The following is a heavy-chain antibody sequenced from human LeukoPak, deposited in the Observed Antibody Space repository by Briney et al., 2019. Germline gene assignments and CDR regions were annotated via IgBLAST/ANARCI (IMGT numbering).Heavy chain of an antibody. V-gene: IGHV1-18*01. CDR2: ISPYNGNT. D-gene: IGHD4-17*01. CDR3: ARDPRHMVTTKYNACDI. J-gene: IGHJ3*02. CDR1: GYTFTDYG. Sequence: ASVKVSCKTSGYTFTDYGFSWVRQAPGQGLEWMGWISPYNGNTRYTQKFQDRVTMTTDTSAGTAYMELRSLRSDDTAVYYCARDPRHMVTTKYNACDIWGQGTMVTVSS.